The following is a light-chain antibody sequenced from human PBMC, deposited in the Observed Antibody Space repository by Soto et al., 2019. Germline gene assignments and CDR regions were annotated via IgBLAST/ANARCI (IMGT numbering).Light chain of an antibody. J-gene: IGKJ2*01. CDR2: EVS. Sequence: DIVMTQTPLSLSVTPGQPASISCTSSQRLLHSDGQTYLFWYLQKPGQTPKLLIYEVSNRFSGVPDRFRGSGSGKEFTLKLSRVEAEDIGDYYCMQSIQTPYTFGQATKLEIK. CDR1: QRLLHSDGQTY. V-gene: IGKV2D-29*01. CDR3: MQSIQTPYT.